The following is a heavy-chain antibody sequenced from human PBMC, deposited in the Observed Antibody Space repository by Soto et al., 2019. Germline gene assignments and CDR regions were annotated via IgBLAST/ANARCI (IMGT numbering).Heavy chain of an antibody. CDR2: ISRTGST. J-gene: IGHJ5*02. Sequence: SETLSLTCTVSGGSIDSSNWWTWARQPPGKGLEWIGEISRTGSTNYNPSLRGRVTMSVDRSNNQFFLKVNSVIAADTAVYYCSKWRPMDPWGQGILVTVSS. D-gene: IGHD2-8*01. CDR1: GGSIDSSNW. CDR3: SKWRPMDP. V-gene: IGHV4-4*02.